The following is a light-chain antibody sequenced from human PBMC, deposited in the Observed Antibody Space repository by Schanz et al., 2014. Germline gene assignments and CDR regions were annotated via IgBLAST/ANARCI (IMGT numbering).Light chain of an antibody. J-gene: IGKJ4*01. Sequence: EIVLTQSPGTLSLSPGERATLSCRASQSVGTTYLAWYQQKPGQTPRLLIYDASNRATGIPARFSGSGSGTDFTLTISSLEPEDFAVYYCQRRSNWPHFGGGTKVEIK. V-gene: IGKV3D-20*02. CDR3: QRRSNWPH. CDR2: DAS. CDR1: QSVGTTY.